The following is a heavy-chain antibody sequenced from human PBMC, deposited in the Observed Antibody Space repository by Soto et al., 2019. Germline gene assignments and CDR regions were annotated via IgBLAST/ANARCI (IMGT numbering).Heavy chain of an antibody. Sequence: SGPTLVNPTQTLTLTCTFSGFSLRTNGVGVGWIRQPPGKALEWLTLVYWNDDKRYSPSLKSRLTITKDTSNNQVVLTMTNVDPVDTATYYCAHRPAQSGNYRIFDNWGQGTLVTVSS. CDR3: AHRPAQSGNYRIFDN. CDR1: GFSLRTNGVG. D-gene: IGHD1-26*01. CDR2: VYWNDDK. V-gene: IGHV2-5*01. J-gene: IGHJ4*02.